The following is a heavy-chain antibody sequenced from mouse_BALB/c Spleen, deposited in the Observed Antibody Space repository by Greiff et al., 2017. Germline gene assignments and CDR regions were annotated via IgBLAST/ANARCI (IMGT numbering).Heavy chain of an antibody. J-gene: IGHJ4*01. D-gene: IGHD2-10*01. CDR1: GFSLTGYG. Sequence: QVQLKESGPGLVAPSQSLSITCTVSGFSLTGYGVNWVRQPPGKGLEWLGMIWGDGSTDYNSALKSRLSISKDNSKSQVFLKMNSLQTDDTARYYCARDGAYYGNCGAMDYWGQGTSVTVSS. V-gene: IGHV2-6-7*01. CDR3: ARDGAYYGNCGAMDY. CDR2: IWGDGST.